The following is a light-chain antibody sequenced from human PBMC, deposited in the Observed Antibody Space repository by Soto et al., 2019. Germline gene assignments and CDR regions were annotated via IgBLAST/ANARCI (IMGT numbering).Light chain of an antibody. Sequence: QSALTQPASVSGSPGQSITISCTGTSSDVGSYDLVSWYQQHPGKAPKLMMYEGSKRPSGVSNRCSASKSGNTGSLTISGLQAEDEADYYCCSYAGSSTLVFGGGTKVTVL. V-gene: IGLV2-23*01. J-gene: IGLJ2*01. CDR2: EGS. CDR1: SSDVGSYDL. CDR3: CSYAGSSTLV.